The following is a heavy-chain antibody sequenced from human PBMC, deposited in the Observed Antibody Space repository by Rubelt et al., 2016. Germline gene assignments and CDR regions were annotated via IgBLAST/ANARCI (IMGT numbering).Heavy chain of an antibody. D-gene: IGHD2-15*01. CDR3: ARLDCSDGTCYAFDI. V-gene: IGHV4-34*02. Sequence: QVQLQQWGAGLLKPSETLSLTCAVFGGSFSGYSRSWIRQPPGKGLEWIGEINHSGSNNYNPSLKSRITTSVDTSKKHFSLKRSCVTAADTAVDYCARLDCSDGTCYAFDIWGQGTMVTVSS. CDR1: GGSFSGYS. CDR2: INHSGSN. J-gene: IGHJ3*02.